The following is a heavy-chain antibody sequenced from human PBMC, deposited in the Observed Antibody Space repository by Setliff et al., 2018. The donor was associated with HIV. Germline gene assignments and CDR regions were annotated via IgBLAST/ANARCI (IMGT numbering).Heavy chain of an antibody. CDR1: GFTFINSA. J-gene: IGHJ6*02. Sequence: GASVKVSCKASGFTFINSAMQWVRQARGQRLEWIGWIVVGSGTTNYAQRFQDRVTITRDMSTSTAYMELSRLRSDDTAVYYCARDSYYDSSGYRGGGPGGYYYYGMDVWGQGTTVTVSS. D-gene: IGHD3-22*01. CDR3: ARDSYYDSSGYRGGGPGGYYYYGMDV. V-gene: IGHV1-58*02. CDR2: IVVGSGTT.